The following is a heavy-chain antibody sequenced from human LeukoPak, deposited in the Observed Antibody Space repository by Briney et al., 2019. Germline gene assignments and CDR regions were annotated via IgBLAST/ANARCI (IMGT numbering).Heavy chain of an antibody. CDR2: IYYSGST. CDR1: GGSISSYY. J-gene: IGHJ4*02. Sequence: SETLSLTCTVSGGSISSYYWSWIRQPPGKGLEWIGYIYYSGSTNYNPSLKSRVTISVDTSKNQFSLELSSVTAADTAVYYCAREGSYYASFDYWGQGTLVTVSS. V-gene: IGHV4-59*08. D-gene: IGHD3-10*01. CDR3: AREGSYYASFDY.